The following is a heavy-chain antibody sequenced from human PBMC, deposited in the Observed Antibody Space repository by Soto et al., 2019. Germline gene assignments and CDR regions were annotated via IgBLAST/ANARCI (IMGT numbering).Heavy chain of an antibody. CDR3: ARSEEDSDYYYYGLDV. V-gene: IGHV6-1*01. Sequence: SQTLSLTCVISGDSVSSSSVAWNWVRQSPSRGLEWLGRTYYRSRWYSDFAVSVKGRIVINADTSKNQFSLQLNSVTPEDTAVYFCARSEEDSDYYYYGLDVWGQGTTVTVSS. CDR2: TYYRSRWYS. CDR1: GDSVSSSSVA. J-gene: IGHJ6*02. D-gene: IGHD2-15*01.